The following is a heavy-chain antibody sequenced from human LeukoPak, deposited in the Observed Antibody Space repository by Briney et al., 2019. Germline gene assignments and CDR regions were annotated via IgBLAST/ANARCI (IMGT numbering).Heavy chain of an antibody. D-gene: IGHD6-19*01. CDR3: ARAQWPELGDFDY. CDR1: GGSISRGGYY. CDR2: IYYSGST. Sequence: SQTLSLTCTVSGGSISRGGYYWSWIRQHPGKGLEWIGYIYYSGSTYYNPSLKSRVTISVDTSKNQFSLKLSSVTAADTAVYYCARAQWPELGDFDYWGQGTLVTVSS. J-gene: IGHJ4*02. V-gene: IGHV4-31*03.